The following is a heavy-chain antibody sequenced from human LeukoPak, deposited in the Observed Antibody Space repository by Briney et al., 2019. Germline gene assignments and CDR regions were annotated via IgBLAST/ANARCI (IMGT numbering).Heavy chain of an antibody. CDR1: GGSFSGYY. V-gene: IGHV4-59*01. J-gene: IGHJ3*02. CDR3: ARDRPALRFLELGEAFDI. CDR2: IYYSGST. D-gene: IGHD3-3*01. Sequence: SETLSLTCAVYGGSFSGYYWSWIRQPPGKGLEWIGYIYYSGSTNYNPSLKSRVTISVDTSKNQFSLKLSSVTAADTAVYYCARDRPALRFLELGEAFDIWGQGTMVTVSS.